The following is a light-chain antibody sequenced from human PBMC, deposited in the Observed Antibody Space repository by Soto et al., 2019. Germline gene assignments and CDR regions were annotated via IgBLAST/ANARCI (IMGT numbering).Light chain of an antibody. CDR1: SSNIGGNA. V-gene: IGLV1-44*01. J-gene: IGLJ2*01. CDR3: AAWDDSLHGVV. Sequence: QSALTQPPSASGTPGQRVTISCSGSSSNIGGNAVNWYQQLPGTAPKLLIYRNNQRFSGVPARFSGSKSGTSASLAISGLQSEDEADYYCAAWDDSLHGVVFGGGTQLTVL. CDR2: RNN.